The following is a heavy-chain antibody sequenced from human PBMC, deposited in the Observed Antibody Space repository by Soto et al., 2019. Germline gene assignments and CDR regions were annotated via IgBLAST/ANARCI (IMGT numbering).Heavy chain of an antibody. CDR1: GGYIRSGGYY. D-gene: IGHD5-18*01. Sequence: LSLTCTVSGGYIRSGGYYWSWIRQHPGKGLEWIGYIYFSGSTYYNPSLKSRVTISVDTSKNQFSLKLSSVTAADTAVYYCARSPHIQLWSYPSDYWGQGTLVTVSS. CDR2: IYFSGST. CDR3: ARSPHIQLWSYPSDY. J-gene: IGHJ4*02. V-gene: IGHV4-31*03.